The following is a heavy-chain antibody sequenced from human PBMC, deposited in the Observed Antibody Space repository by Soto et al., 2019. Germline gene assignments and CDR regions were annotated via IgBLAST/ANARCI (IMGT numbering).Heavy chain of an antibody. CDR2: IKSKTDGGAT. D-gene: IGHD2-15*01. CDR1: EFTFSNAW. Sequence: EVQLVESGGGLVKPGGSLRLSCAASEFTFSNAWMSWVRQAPGKGLEWVGRIKSKTDGGATDYAAPVKGRFTISRDDSKNTLYLQMNSRKTEDTAVYYCTTVTVVDVHSDYWGQGTLVIVSS. J-gene: IGHJ4*02. CDR3: TTVTVVDVHSDY. V-gene: IGHV3-15*01.